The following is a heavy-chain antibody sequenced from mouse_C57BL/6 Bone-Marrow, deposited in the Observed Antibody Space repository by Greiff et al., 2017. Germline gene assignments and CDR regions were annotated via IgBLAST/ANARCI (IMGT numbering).Heavy chain of an antibody. CDR3: ARRATVVATRAWFAY. V-gene: IGHV1-81*01. CDR1: GYTFTSYG. Sequence: VKLQESGAELARPGASVKLSCKASGYTFTSYGISWVKQRTGQGLEWIGEIYPRSGNTYYNEKFKGKATLTADKSSSTAYMELRSLTSEDSAVYFCARRATVVATRAWFAYWGQGTLVTVSA. J-gene: IGHJ3*01. D-gene: IGHD1-1*01. CDR2: IYPRSGNT.